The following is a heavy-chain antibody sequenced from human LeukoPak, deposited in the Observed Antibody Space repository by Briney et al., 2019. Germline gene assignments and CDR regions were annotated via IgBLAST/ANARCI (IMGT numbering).Heavy chain of an antibody. CDR3: ARGVVGDPYRFDY. J-gene: IGHJ4*02. V-gene: IGHV3-64D*08. D-gene: IGHD3-10*01. CDR1: GFTFSSYA. Sequence: GGSLRLSCSASGFTFSSYAMHWVRQAPGKGLEYVSAISSNGGSTYYADSVKGRFTISRDNSTSTLYIQLSSLRAEDTAVYYCARGVVGDPYRFDYWGQGTLVTVSS. CDR2: ISSNGGST.